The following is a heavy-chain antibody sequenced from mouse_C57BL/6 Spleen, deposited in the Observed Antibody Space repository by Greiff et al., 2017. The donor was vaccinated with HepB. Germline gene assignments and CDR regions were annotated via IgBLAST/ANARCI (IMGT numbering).Heavy chain of an antibody. J-gene: IGHJ3*01. V-gene: IGHV1-82*01. CDR3: AHYYGSGWFAY. CDR1: GYAFSSSW. D-gene: IGHD1-1*01. CDR2: IYPGDGDT. Sequence: QVQLKESGPELVKPGASVKISCKASGYAFSSSWMNWVKQRPGKGLEWIGRIYPGDGDTNYNGKFKGKATLTADKSSSTAYMQLSSLTSEDSAVYFCAHYYGSGWFAYWGQGTLVTVSA.